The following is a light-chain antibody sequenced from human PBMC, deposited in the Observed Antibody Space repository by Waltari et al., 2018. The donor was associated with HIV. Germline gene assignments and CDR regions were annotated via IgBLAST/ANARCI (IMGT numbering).Light chain of an antibody. CDR1: QSINSY. J-gene: IGKJ1*01. CDR3: QPSYSTPRT. V-gene: IGKV1-39*01. Sequence: DIQMTQSPYSMSASVGDRVIITCRASQSINSYLNWYQQKPGKAPKLLIYAASSLQSGVPSRFSGSGSGTDLTLTISSLQIEDFATYYCQPSYSTPRTFGEGTKVEIK. CDR2: AAS.